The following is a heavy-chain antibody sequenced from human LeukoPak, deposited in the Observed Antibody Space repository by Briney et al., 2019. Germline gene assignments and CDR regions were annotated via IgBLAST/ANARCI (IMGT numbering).Heavy chain of an antibody. V-gene: IGHV4-59*11. CDR2: IYYSGST. Sequence: PSETLSLTCTVSGGSISSHYWSWIRQPPGKGLEWIGYIYYSGSTNYNPSLKSRVTISVDTSKNQFSLKLSSVTAADTAVYYCARLSADSSSSSRGFDYWGQGTLVTVSS. D-gene: IGHD2-2*01. J-gene: IGHJ4*02. CDR1: GGSISSHY. CDR3: ARLSADSSSSSRGFDY.